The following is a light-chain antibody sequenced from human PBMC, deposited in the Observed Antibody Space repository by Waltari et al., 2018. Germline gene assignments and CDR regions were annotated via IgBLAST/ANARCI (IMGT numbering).Light chain of an antibody. J-gene: IGKJ1*01. CDR1: QSVSRT. CDR3: QKYGTLPAT. CDR2: DAS. V-gene: IGKV3-20*01. Sequence: EIVLTQSPCTLSLSPGERATLSCRASQSVSRTLAWYEQKPGQAPMLLIYDASTRAPGIPDRFSGSGSGTDFSLTISRMEPEDFAVYYCQKYGTLPATFGQGTKVEIK.